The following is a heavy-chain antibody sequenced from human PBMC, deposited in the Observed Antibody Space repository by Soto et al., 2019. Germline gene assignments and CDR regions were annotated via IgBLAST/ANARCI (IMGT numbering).Heavy chain of an antibody. CDR2: ISYDGSNK. D-gene: IGHD4-17*01. V-gene: IGHV3-30-3*01. CDR1: GFTFSSYA. J-gene: IGHJ6*01. CDR3: AREDGALPIGYYYGMDV. Sequence: QVQLVESGGGVVQPGRSLRLSCAASGFTFSSYAMHWVRQAPGKGLEWVAVISYDGSNKYYADSVKGRFTISRDNSKNTLYLQMNSLRAEDTAVYYCAREDGALPIGYYYGMDVW.